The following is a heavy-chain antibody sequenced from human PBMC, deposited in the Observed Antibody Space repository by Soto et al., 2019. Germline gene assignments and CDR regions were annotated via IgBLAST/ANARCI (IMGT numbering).Heavy chain of an antibody. D-gene: IGHD2-2*01. Sequence: ASVKVSCKASGYTFTSYGISWLRQSPGQGLEWMGWISAYNGNTNYAQKLQGRVTMTTDTSTSTAYMELRSLRSDDTAVYYCARCFIVVVPAALPQFDPWGQGTLVTVSS. J-gene: IGHJ5*02. V-gene: IGHV1-18*04. CDR1: GYTFTSYG. CDR2: ISAYNGNT. CDR3: ARCFIVVVPAALPQFDP.